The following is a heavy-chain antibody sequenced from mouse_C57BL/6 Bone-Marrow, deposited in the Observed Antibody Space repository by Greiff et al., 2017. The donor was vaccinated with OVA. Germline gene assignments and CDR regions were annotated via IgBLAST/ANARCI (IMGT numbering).Heavy chain of an antibody. CDR2: ISDGGSYT. CDR3: ARWGDWDY. Sequence: VQLQQSGGGLVKPGGSLKLSCAASGFTFSSYAMSWVRQTPEKRLEWVATISDGGSYTYYPDNVKGRFTISRDNAKNNLYLQMSHLKSEDTAMYYCARWGDWDYWGQGTTLTVSS. CDR1: GFTFSSYA. J-gene: IGHJ2*01. V-gene: IGHV5-4*01.